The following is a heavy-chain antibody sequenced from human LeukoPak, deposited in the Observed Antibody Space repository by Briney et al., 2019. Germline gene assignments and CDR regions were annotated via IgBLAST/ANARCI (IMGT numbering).Heavy chain of an antibody. CDR2: INHSGST. D-gene: IGHD3-10*01. J-gene: IGHJ5*02. Sequence: SETLSLTCAVYGGAFSGYYWSWIRQPPGKGLEWIGEINHSGSTNYNPSLKSRVTISVDTSKNQFSLKLSSVTAADTAVCYCARGLLWFGGRFDPWGQGTLVTVSS. CDR1: GGAFSGYY. CDR3: ARGLLWFGGRFDP. V-gene: IGHV4-34*01.